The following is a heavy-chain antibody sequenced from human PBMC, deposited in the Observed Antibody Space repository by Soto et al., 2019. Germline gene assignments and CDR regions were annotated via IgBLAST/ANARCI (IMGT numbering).Heavy chain of an antibody. J-gene: IGHJ4*02. Sequence: ASVKVSCKASGGTFRNHVFNWVRQAPGQGLEWMGGIIPIIGTPNYAQKFQGRVTITADASTNTVYLDVSSLRSQDTAVYYCARDLEFRDGNISHLDYWGQGTLVTVSS. CDR2: IIPIIGTP. CDR3: ARDLEFRDGNISHLDY. V-gene: IGHV1-69*13. D-gene: IGHD3-10*01. CDR1: GGTFRNHV.